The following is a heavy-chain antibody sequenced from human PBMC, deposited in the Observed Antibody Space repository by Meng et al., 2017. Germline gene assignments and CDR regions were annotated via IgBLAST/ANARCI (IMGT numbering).Heavy chain of an antibody. CDR3: ATGAAAADH. V-gene: IGHV3-15*01. D-gene: IGHD6-13*01. CDR2: IKRNRDGGTI. J-gene: IGHJ4*02. CDR1: GLRFTDAW. Sequence: EVRVVGSGGGLVRPGGSLRLSCVASGLRFTDAWMSWVRQAPGKGLEWVGRIKRNRDGGTIDYAARVKGRFTISRDESKNTLYLQMDSLITEDTAVYFCATGAAAADHWGQGTLVTVFS.